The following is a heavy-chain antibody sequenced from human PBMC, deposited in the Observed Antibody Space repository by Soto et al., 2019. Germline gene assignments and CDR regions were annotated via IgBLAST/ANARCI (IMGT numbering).Heavy chain of an antibody. Sequence: QVQLVESGGGVVQPGRSLRLSCAASGFTFSSYAMHWVRQAPGKGLEWVAVISYDGSNKYYADSVKGRFTISRDNSKNSLYLQMNSLRAEDTALYYCAKGKYLGYYYYGMDVWGQGTTVTVSS. CDR3: AKGKYLGYYYYGMDV. CDR1: GFTFSSYA. V-gene: IGHV3-30-3*01. D-gene: IGHD3-9*01. CDR2: ISYDGSNK. J-gene: IGHJ6*02.